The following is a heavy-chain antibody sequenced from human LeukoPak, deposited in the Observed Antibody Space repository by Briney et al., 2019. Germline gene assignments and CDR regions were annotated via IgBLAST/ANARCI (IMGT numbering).Heavy chain of an antibody. Sequence: GASVKVSCKPSGYTFTSFGISWVRQAPGQGLEWMGWIGAYNGDTNYAQKFQGRVTMTTDTSTRTVYMELRSLRSDDTAVYYCARDSGWELQHFYFDHWGQGTLVTVSA. CDR3: ARDSGWELQHFYFDH. J-gene: IGHJ4*02. CDR2: IGAYNGDT. CDR1: GYTFTSFG. D-gene: IGHD1-26*01. V-gene: IGHV1-18*04.